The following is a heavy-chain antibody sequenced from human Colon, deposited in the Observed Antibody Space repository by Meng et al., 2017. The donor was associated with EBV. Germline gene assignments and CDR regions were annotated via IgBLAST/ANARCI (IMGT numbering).Heavy chain of an antibody. CDR3: ARVSGRSFDP. CDR1: GDSVATGRYY. V-gene: IGHV4-61*01. D-gene: IGHD3-10*01. J-gene: IGHJ5*02. CDR2: IYYIGGT. Sequence: QVQLQESGPGLVKPSETLSLTCTVYGDSVATGRYYWSWIRQPPGKGLEWIAYIYYIGGTNYNPSLKSRLTISLDTSKNQFSLSLRSVTAADTAVYYCARVSGRSFDPWGQGTLVTVSS.